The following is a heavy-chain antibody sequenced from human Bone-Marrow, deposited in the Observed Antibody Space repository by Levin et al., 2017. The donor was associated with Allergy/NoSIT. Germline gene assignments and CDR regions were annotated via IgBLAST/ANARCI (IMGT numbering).Heavy chain of an antibody. V-gene: IGHV3-21*01. D-gene: IGHD1-1*01. CDR1: GFTFSSYS. CDR3: ARDSNNWNDKGGAFDI. Sequence: GESLKISCAASGFTFSSYSMNWVRQAPGKGLEWVSSISSSSSYIYYADSVKGRFTISRDNAKNSLYLQMNSLRAEDTAVYYCARDSNNWNDKGGAFDIWGQGTMVTVSS. CDR2: ISSSSSYI. J-gene: IGHJ3*02.